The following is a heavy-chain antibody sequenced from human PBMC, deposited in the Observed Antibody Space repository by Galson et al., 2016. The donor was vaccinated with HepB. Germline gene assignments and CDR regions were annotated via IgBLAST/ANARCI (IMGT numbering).Heavy chain of an antibody. CDR3: AGGKLATGWGS. J-gene: IGHJ5*02. Sequence: ETLSLTCTVSGVSISGSSYYWGWIRQTPGKGLEWIGRVSYRGTTYYNSSPKSRVTISVDTSNNQMSLKANSVTAADTAVYFCAGGKLATGWGSWGQGILVVVSS. D-gene: IGHD1-26*01. V-gene: IGHV4-39*07. CDR1: GVSISGSSYY. CDR2: VSYRGTT.